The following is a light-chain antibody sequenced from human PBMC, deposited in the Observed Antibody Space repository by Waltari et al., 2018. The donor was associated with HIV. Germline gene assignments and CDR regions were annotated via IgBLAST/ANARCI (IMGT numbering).Light chain of an antibody. J-gene: IGLJ2*01. V-gene: IGLV2-8*01. CDR2: EVN. CDR3: SSYAGSNNFVV. CDR1: SSDVGGYNY. Sequence: QSALTQPPSASGSPGQSVTTSCTGPSSDVGGYNYVSWYQHHPGKAPKLMLYEVNKRPSGVPDRFSGSKSGNTASLTVSGLQAEDEADYYCSSYAGSNNFVVFGGGTKLTVL.